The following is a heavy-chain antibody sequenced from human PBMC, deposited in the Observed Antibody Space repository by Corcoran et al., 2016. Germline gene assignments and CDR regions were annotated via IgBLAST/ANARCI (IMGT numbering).Heavy chain of an antibody. Sequence: QVQLVQSGAEVKKPGASVKVSCKASGYTFTGYYMHWVRQAPGQGLEWMGWINPNSGGTNYAQKFQGRVTMTRDTSISTAYMELSRLRSDDTAMYYSARDRDSSGYIGDYWGQGTLVTFSS. D-gene: IGHD3-22*01. CDR1: GYTFTGYY. CDR3: ARDRDSSGYIGDY. J-gene: IGHJ4*02. CDR2: INPNSGGT. V-gene: IGHV1-2*02.